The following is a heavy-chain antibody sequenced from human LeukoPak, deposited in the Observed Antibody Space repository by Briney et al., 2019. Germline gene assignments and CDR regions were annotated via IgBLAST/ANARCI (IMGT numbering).Heavy chain of an antibody. D-gene: IGHD6-19*01. V-gene: IGHV1-69*05. J-gene: IGHJ3*02. CDR2: IIPIFGTT. CDR3: ASVKPQWLVPKDAFDI. Sequence: ASVKVSCKASGGTFSSYAISWVRQAPGQGLEWMGRIIPIFGTTNYAQKFQGRVTITTDESTSTAYMELSSLRSEDTAVYYCASVKPQWLVPKDAFDIWGQGTMVTVSS. CDR1: GGTFSSYA.